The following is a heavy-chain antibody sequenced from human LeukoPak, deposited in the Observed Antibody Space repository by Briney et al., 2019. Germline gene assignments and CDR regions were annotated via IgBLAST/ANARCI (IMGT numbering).Heavy chain of an antibody. CDR1: GFTFSSYA. J-gene: IGHJ5*02. CDR2: VSGSNGNT. D-gene: IGHD6-13*01. V-gene: IGHV3-23*01. CDR3: VRESPVAVVGRSRFDP. Sequence: PGGSLRLSCAASGFTFSSYAMSWVRQAPGEGLEWVSTVSGSNGNTHYADSVKGRFTISRDNSKNTLYLQMNSLRAEDTAVYYCVRESPVAVVGRSRFDPWGQGTLVTVSS.